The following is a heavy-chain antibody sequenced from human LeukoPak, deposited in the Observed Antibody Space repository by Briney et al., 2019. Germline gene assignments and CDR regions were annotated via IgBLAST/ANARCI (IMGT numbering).Heavy chain of an antibody. Sequence: GGSLRLSCAASGFTFSSYAMSWVRQAPGKGLEWVSGIGGSGDNTYYADSVKGRFTISRDNSKNTLYVQVNSLGTEDTAAYYCAKGSYYDSSGSFYFDYWGQGTQVTVSS. CDR2: IGGSGDNT. CDR3: AKGSYYDSSGSFYFDY. D-gene: IGHD3-22*01. V-gene: IGHV3-23*01. CDR1: GFTFSSYA. J-gene: IGHJ4*02.